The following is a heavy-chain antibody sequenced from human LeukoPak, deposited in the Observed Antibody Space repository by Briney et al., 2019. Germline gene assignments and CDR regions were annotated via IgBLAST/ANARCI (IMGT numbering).Heavy chain of an antibody. J-gene: IGHJ4*02. D-gene: IGHD2-21*02. CDR1: GFTFSSYS. V-gene: IGHV3-23*01. CDR3: AKEPRHRDVDCFSLLDC. Sequence: GGSLRLSCATSGFTFSSYSMSWVRQAPGKGLEWVSLISSGDGRTFYADSVKGRFTISRDISKNTVFLQMNSLRAEDTAVYYCAKEPRHRDVDCFSLLDCWGQGTLVTVSS. CDR2: ISSGDGRT.